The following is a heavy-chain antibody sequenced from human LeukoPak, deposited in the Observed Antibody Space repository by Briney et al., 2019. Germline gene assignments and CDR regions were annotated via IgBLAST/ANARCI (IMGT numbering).Heavy chain of an antibody. CDR3: AKGGNGYEPETLGY. Sequence: GGSLRLSCAASGFTFSSYAMNWVRQAPGKGLEWVSSISGSGGSTYYADSVKGRFTISRDNSKNTLYLQVNGLRAEDTAVYYCAKGGNGYEPETLGYRGQGTLVTVSS. D-gene: IGHD5-12*01. CDR2: ISGSGGST. CDR1: GFTFSSYA. V-gene: IGHV3-23*01. J-gene: IGHJ4*02.